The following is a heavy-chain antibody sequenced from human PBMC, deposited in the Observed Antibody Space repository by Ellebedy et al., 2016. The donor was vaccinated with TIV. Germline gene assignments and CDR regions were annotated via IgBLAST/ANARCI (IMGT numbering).Heavy chain of an antibody. CDR1: GYIFTAYH. CDR3: AAFPYISTSSAY. D-gene: IGHD6-6*01. V-gene: IGHV1-2*02. J-gene: IGHJ4*02. Sequence: AASVKVSCKTSGYIFTAYHIHWVRQAPGQGIEWMGWLHPSSGGTNYAQNFQGRVSMTRDTSISTAYMELSRLNSDDTAVYYCAAFPYISTSSAYWGQGTLVTVSS. CDR2: LHPSSGGT.